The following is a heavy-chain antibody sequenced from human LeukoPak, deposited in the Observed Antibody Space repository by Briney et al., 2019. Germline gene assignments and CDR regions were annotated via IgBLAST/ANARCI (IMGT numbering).Heavy chain of an antibody. Sequence: PSETLSLTCTVSGGSISSYYWSWIRQPPGKGLEWIGYIYTSGSTNYNPSLKSRVTISVDTSKNQFSLKLSSVTAADTAVYYCARGVPYCSGGSCYSQYFDYWGQGTLVTVSS. CDR3: ARGVPYCSGGSCYSQYFDY. J-gene: IGHJ4*02. V-gene: IGHV4-4*09. CDR1: GGSISSYY. CDR2: IYTSGST. D-gene: IGHD2-15*01.